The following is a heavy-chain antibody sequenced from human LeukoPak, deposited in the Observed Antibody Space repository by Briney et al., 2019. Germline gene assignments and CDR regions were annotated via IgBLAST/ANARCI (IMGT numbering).Heavy chain of an antibody. CDR2: ISTYNGIT. CDR1: GYTFTSYG. V-gene: IGHV1-18*01. D-gene: IGHD5-24*01. CDR3: ARERRRDGYNSDY. Sequence: ASVEVSCKASGYTFTSYGTSWVRQAPGQGLEWMGWISTYNGITNYAQRLQGRVTMTTDTSTSTAYMELRSLRSDDTAVYYCARERRRDGYNSDYWGQGTLVTVSS. J-gene: IGHJ4*02.